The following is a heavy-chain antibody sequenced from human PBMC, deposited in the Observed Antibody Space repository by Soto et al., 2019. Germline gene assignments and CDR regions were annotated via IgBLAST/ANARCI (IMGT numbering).Heavy chain of an antibody. J-gene: IGHJ1*01. CDR3: ARPRYDGRGTPFSD. D-gene: IGHD3-22*01. Sequence: GGSLRLSCAAPEFSLSRDLIHWARQVPGKGLVWVSQINTDGSSTTYADSVKGRFTISRDNAKNMVYLQMNSLRAEDTAVYYCARPRYDGRGTPFSDGGQGTRAPVP. V-gene: IGHV3-74*01. CDR2: INTDGSST. CDR1: EFSLSRDL.